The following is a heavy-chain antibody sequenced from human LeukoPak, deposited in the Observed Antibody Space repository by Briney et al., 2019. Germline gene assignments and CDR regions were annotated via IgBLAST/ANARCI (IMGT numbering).Heavy chain of an antibody. D-gene: IGHD5-24*01. CDR3: ARDRGIKTWQHYMDV. V-gene: IGHV3-21*01. J-gene: IGHJ6*03. CDR2: ISSSSSYI. CDR1: GFTFSSYS. Sequence: GGSLRLSCAASGFTFSSYSMNWVRQAPGKGLEWVSAISSSSSYIYYADSVKGRFTISRDNAKHSLYLQMNSLRVEDTAVYYCARDRGIKTWQHYMDVWGQGTTVTVSS.